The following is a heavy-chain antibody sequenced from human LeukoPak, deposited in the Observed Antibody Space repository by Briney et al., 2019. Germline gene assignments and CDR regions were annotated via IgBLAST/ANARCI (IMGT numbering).Heavy chain of an antibody. CDR2: INPSGGST. Sequence: GASVKVSCKASGYTFTSYYMHCVRQAPGQGLEWMGIINPSGGSTSYAQKFQGRVTMTRDTSTSTVYMELSSLRSEDTAVYYCAREREYDSSGYYLGYYYYGMDVWGQGTTVTVSS. CDR3: AREREYDSSGYYLGYYYYGMDV. V-gene: IGHV1-46*01. CDR1: GYTFTSYY. J-gene: IGHJ6*02. D-gene: IGHD3-22*01.